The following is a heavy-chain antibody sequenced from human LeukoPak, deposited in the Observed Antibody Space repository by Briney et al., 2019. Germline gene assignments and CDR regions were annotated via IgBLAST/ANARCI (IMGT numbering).Heavy chain of an antibody. D-gene: IGHD1-26*01. Sequence: PGGSLRLACAASGFTFSSYTMNWVRQAPGKGLEWVSYISSTSSTIYYVDSVKGRFTISRDNAKNSLYLQMNSLRAEDTALYYCARDSGSRGWFDPWGQGTLVTVSS. J-gene: IGHJ5*02. V-gene: IGHV3-48*01. CDR2: ISSTSSTI. CDR1: GFTFSSYT. CDR3: ARDSGSRGWFDP.